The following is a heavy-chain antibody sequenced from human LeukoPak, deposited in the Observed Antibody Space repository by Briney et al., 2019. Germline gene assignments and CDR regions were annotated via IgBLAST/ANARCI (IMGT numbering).Heavy chain of an antibody. V-gene: IGHV3-23*01. CDR2: ISGSGDST. J-gene: IGHJ3*02. D-gene: IGHD6-19*01. Sequence: QSGGSLRLSCAASAFTFTSYAMSWVREAPRKGVEWVSVISGSGDSTYYADSVKGRFTISRDNSKNTLFLQMNTLRAEDTAVYYCAEDHGSGWYNAFDIWGQGTMVTVSS. CDR3: AEDHGSGWYNAFDI. CDR1: AFTFTSYA.